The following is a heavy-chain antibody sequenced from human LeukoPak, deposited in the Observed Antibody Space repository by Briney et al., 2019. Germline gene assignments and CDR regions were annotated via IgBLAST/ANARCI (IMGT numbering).Heavy chain of an antibody. J-gene: IGHJ4*03. V-gene: IGHV4-34*01. CDR3: ARGATISETGYFDF. Sequence: PLETPSLTCAVYGGSFSRYYWSWIRQSPGKGLEWIAEIDHRGNTNYNPSVKSRVTISVDTSKNQFSLKVRSLSAADTAVYYCARGATISETGYFDFWGQGTLVTVSS. CDR2: IDHRGNT. D-gene: IGHD5-24*01. CDR1: GGSFSRYY.